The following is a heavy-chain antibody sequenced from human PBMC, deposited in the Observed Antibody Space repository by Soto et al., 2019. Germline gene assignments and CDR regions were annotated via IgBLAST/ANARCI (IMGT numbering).Heavy chain of an antibody. J-gene: IGHJ5*02. Sequence: QVQLQQWGAGLLKPSETLSLTCAVYGGSFSGYYWCWIRQPPGKGLEWMGEINHSGSTNYNPSLTSRSTISVDTSKNQFSLKLSSVTAADPAVYYCARGHRVVVVPAAYNWFDPWGQGTLVTVSS. D-gene: IGHD2-2*01. V-gene: IGHV4-34*01. CDR3: ARGHRVVVVPAAYNWFDP. CDR1: GGSFSGYY. CDR2: INHSGST.